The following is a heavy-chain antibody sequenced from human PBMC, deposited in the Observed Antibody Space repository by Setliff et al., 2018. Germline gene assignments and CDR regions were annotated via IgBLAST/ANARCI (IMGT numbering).Heavy chain of an antibody. Sequence: TLWLPCTVSGDSISSGDYFWSWIRQRPGKGLEWIAYIYHSGSAYYNPSLKSRVTMSVDTSKNQFCLHLTSVTAADTAVYYCAREVGTSTSSDAFDVWGQGMMVTVSS. V-gene: IGHV4-30-4*08. D-gene: IGHD1-26*01. CDR2: IYHSGSA. CDR1: GDSISSGDYF. CDR3: AREVGTSTSSDAFDV. J-gene: IGHJ3*01.